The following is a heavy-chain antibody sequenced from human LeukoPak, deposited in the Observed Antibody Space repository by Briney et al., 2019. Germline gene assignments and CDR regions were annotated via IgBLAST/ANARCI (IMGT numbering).Heavy chain of an antibody. D-gene: IGHD6-19*01. Sequence: PGGSLRLSCAASGFTFSSYAMSWVRQAPGNGLEWVSTFSGTSSTSYPDAVKGRVTIPIDNSKNTLYLQLNSLRAEDTAVYYGAKLKQWQPQRYFFEYWGQGALVTVAS. CDR2: FSGTSST. CDR3: AKLKQWQPQRYFFEY. CDR1: GFTFSSYA. V-gene: IGHV3-23*01. J-gene: IGHJ4*02.